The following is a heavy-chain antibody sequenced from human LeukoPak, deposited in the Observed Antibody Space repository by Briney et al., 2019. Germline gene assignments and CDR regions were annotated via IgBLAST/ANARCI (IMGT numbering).Heavy chain of an antibody. CDR1: GYSISSGYY. V-gene: IGHV3-15*01. D-gene: IGHD1-1*01. Sequence: PSETLSLTCTVSGYSISSGYYWGWIRQPPGKGLEWVGRIKSKTDGGTTDYAAPVEGRFTISRDDSKNTLYLQMNSLKTEDTAVYYCTTALYDWNDVNYWGQGTLVTVSS. J-gene: IGHJ4*02. CDR2: IKSKTDGGTT. CDR3: TTALYDWNDVNY.